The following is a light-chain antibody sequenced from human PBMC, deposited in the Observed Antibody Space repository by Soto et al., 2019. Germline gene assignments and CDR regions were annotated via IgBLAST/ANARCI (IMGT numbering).Light chain of an antibody. CDR2: DAS. Sequence: DIQMTQSPSIMSASVGDRVTITCRASHNINRWLAWYQQKPGKAPKLLIYDASRLESGVPSRFGGSGSGTTFTLTISSLQSEDFAVYYCQQYNNWITFGQGTRLEI. V-gene: IGKV1-5*01. CDR3: QQYNNWIT. J-gene: IGKJ5*01. CDR1: HNINRW.